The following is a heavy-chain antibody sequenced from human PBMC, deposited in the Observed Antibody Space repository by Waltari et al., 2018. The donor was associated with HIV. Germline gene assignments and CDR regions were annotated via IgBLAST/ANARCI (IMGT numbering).Heavy chain of an antibody. D-gene: IGHD3-10*01. CDR1: GGTFSSYA. V-gene: IGHV1-69*04. CDR3: ARALKGSGDRNDFGTYGY. J-gene: IGHJ4*02. CDR2: IIPILGIA. Sequence: QVQLVQSGAEVKKPGSSVKVSCKASGGTFSSYAISWVRQAPGQGLEWMGRIIPILGIANYAQKFQGRVTITADKSTSTAYMELSSLRSEDTAVYYCARALKGSGDRNDFGTYGYWGQGTLVTVSS.